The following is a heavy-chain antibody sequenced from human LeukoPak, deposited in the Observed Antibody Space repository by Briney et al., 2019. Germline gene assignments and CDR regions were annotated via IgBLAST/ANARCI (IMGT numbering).Heavy chain of an antibody. CDR3: ARHPAYDFWSGYYEPYYYYMDV. Sequence: SETLSLTCTVSGGSISSHYWSWIRQPPGKGLEWIGYIYYSGSTNYNPSLKSRVTISVDTSKNQFSLKLSSVTAADTAVYYCARHPAYDFWSGYYEPYYYYMDVWGKGTTVTVSS. CDR1: GGSISSHY. J-gene: IGHJ6*03. V-gene: IGHV4-59*11. CDR2: IYYSGST. D-gene: IGHD3-3*01.